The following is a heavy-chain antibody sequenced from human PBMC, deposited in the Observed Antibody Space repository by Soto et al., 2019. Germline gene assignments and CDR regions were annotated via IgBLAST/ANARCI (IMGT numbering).Heavy chain of an antibody. CDR1: GGSISSSSYY. D-gene: IGHD5-18*01. CDR3: ARREVDTAMALDY. Sequence: SETLSLTCTVSGGSISSSSYYWGWIRQPPGKGLEWIGSIYYSGSTYYNPSLKSRVTISVDTSKNQFSLKLSSVTAADTAVYYCARREVDTAMALDYWGQGTLVTVSS. CDR2: IYYSGST. J-gene: IGHJ4*02. V-gene: IGHV4-39*01.